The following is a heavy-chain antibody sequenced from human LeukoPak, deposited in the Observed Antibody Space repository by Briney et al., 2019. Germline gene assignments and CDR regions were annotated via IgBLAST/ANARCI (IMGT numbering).Heavy chain of an antibody. CDR3: VKERYDDIVAGYLYF. V-gene: IGHV3-64D*06. D-gene: IGHD5-12*01. Sequence: PGGSLRLSCLDCGFSFSTYALHCVRQAPGKGLEFVSAISSNGAITYYADSVKGRFTISRDNSKNTLYLQLRSLRAEDTAVYFCVKERYDDIVAGYLYFWGQGTLVTVSS. J-gene: IGHJ4*02. CDR1: GFSFSTYA. CDR2: ISSNGAIT.